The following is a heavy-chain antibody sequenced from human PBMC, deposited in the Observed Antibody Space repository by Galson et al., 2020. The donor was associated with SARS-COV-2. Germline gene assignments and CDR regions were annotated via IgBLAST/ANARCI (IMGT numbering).Heavy chain of an antibody. CDR1: GYTFTSYG. Sequence: ASVKVSCKASGYTFTSYGISWVRQAPGQGLEWMGWISAYNGNTNYAQKLQGRVTMTTDTSTSTAYMELRSLKSDDTAVYYCARVRGYYGKRLNWFDPWGQGTLVTVSS. D-gene: IGHD4-17*01. V-gene: IGHV1-18*01. CDR3: ARVRGYYGKRLNWFDP. J-gene: IGHJ5*02. CDR2: ISAYNGNT.